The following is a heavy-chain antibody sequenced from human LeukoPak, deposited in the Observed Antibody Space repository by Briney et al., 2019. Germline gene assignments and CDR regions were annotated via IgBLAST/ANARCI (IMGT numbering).Heavy chain of an antibody. CDR2: ISGNGVDT. CDR3: AKDSRSLAAAGEVDY. D-gene: IGHD6-13*01. CDR1: GFTFSSKS. J-gene: IGHJ4*02. V-gene: IGHV3-23*01. Sequence: GGSLRLSCAASGFTFSSKSMTWVRQAPGKGLEWVSAISGNGVDTFYADSVKGRFTISRDNFRNTLYLQMNSLRAEDTAVYYCAKDSRSLAAAGEVDYWGQGTLVTVSS.